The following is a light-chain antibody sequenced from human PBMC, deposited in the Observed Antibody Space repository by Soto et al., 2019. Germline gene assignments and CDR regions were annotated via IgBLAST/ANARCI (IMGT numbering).Light chain of an antibody. V-gene: IGKV3-20*01. Sequence: EIVLTQSPGTLSLSQGKRATLSCRASQSISSSYLAWYQQRPGQAPRLLIYGASSRATGIPDRFSGSGSGTEFTLTISRLEPEDFAVYYCQQYGSSPWTFGQGTKVDI. CDR3: QQYGSSPWT. J-gene: IGKJ1*01. CDR1: QSISSSY. CDR2: GAS.